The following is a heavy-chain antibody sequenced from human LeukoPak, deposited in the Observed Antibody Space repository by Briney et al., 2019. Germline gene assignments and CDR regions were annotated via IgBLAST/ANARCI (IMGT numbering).Heavy chain of an antibody. CDR1: GFTFSTYN. Sequence: GGSLRLSCAASGFTFSTYNTHWVRQAPGKGLEWVALMLSDESNKYHADSVKGRFTISRDNSKNALFLQMNSLRDEDTAVYYCAKDSGYSYGHGLDYWGQGTLVTVTS. V-gene: IGHV3-30*02. CDR2: MLSDESNK. D-gene: IGHD5-18*01. J-gene: IGHJ4*02. CDR3: AKDSGYSYGHGLDY.